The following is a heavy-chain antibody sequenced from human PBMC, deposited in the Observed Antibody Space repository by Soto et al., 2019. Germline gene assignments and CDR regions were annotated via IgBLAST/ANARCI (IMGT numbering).Heavy chain of an antibody. D-gene: IGHD1-1*01. J-gene: IGHJ6*02. CDR1: GFIFSDYY. CDR3: ARDLAWKRGKVGRYYYGMDV. Sequence: QVLLVESGGGLVKAGGSLRLSCAASGFIFSDYYMSWGRQTPGKGLEWVSYISTRSTYTNYAGSVKGRFTISRDNTKNSLYLQMDSLRVEDTAVYYCARDLAWKRGKVGRYYYGMDVWGQGTTVTVSS. CDR2: ISTRSTYT. V-gene: IGHV3-11*06.